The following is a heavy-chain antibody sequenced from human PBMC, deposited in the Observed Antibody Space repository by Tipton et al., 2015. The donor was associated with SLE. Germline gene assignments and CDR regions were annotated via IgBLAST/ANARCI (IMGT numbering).Heavy chain of an antibody. D-gene: IGHD3-10*01. CDR3: ARGGDSTGGFDP. J-gene: IGHJ5*02. V-gene: IGHV4-61*02. CDR2: IYTSGST. CDR1: GGSISSSNYY. Sequence: TLSLTCTVSGGSISSSNYYWSWIRQPAGKGLEWIGRIYTSGSTNYNPSLKSRVTMSVDTSKNQFSLKLSSVTAADTAVYYCARGGDSTGGFDPWGQGTLVTVSS.